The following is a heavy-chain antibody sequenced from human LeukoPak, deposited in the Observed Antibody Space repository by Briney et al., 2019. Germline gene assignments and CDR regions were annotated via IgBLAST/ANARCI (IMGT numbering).Heavy chain of an antibody. CDR3: ARASDYGGNSAFDY. D-gene: IGHD4-23*01. CDR2: IIPIFGTA. J-gene: IGHJ4*02. Sequence: SVKVSCKASGGTFSSYAISWVRQAPGQGLEWMGGIIPIFGTANYAQKFQGRVTIPADESTSTAYMELRSLRSEDTAVYYCARASDYGGNSAFDYWGQGTLVTVSS. CDR1: GGTFSSYA. V-gene: IGHV1-69*13.